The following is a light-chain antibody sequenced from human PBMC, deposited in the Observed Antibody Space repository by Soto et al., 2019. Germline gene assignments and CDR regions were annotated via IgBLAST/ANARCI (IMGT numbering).Light chain of an antibody. CDR3: QQYNSYSKT. CDR1: QSVRSN. J-gene: IGKJ1*01. V-gene: IGKV3-15*01. Sequence: EIVMTQSPATLSVSPGERATLSCRASQSVRSNLAWYQQKPGQAPRLLIYGASTRATGIPARFSGSGSGTEFTLTISCLQPDDFATYYCQQYNSYSKTFGQGTKV. CDR2: GAS.